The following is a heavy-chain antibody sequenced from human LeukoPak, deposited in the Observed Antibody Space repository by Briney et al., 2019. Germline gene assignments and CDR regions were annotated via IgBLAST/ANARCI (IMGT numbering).Heavy chain of an antibody. CDR3: ARAVYCSGGGCFWYFDL. J-gene: IGHJ2*01. CDR2: ISSSSRFI. Sequence: PGGSLRLSCAASGFTVNNKYMTWVRQAPGKGLEWVSLISSSSRFIYYGDSVKGRFTISRDNAKKSLYLQMNSLRAEDTAVYYCARAVYCSGGGCFWYFDLWGRGTLVTVSS. V-gene: IGHV3-21*01. CDR1: GFTVNNKY. D-gene: IGHD2-15*01.